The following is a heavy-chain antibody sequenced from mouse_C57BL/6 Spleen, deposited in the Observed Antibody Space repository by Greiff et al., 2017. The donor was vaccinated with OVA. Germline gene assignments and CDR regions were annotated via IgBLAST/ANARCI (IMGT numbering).Heavy chain of an antibody. CDR2: IYPGDGDT. Sequence: QVQLQQSGAELVKPGASVKISCKASGYAFSSYWMNWVKQRPGKGLEWIGQIYPGDGDTNYNGKFKGKATLTVDKSSSTAYMQLSSLTSEDSAVYYCARSGYYGSYYAMDDWGQGTSVTVSS. J-gene: IGHJ4*01. CDR1: GYAFSSYW. CDR3: ARSGYYGSYYAMDD. V-gene: IGHV1-80*01. D-gene: IGHD1-1*01.